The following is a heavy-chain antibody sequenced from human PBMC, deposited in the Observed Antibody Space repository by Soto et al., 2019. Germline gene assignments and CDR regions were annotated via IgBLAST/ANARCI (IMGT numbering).Heavy chain of an antibody. J-gene: IGHJ6*02. CDR2: ISGSGGST. CDR3: AKGGDDCSGGTCYYYYYGMDV. CDR1: GFTFSNYA. D-gene: IGHD2-15*01. Sequence: EVQLLESGGGLVQPGGSLRLSCAASGFTFSNYAMSWVRQAPGKGLEWVSAISGSGGSTYYADSVKGRFTISRDNSKNTLYLQMNSLRAEDTAVYYCAKGGDDCSGGTCYYYYYGMDVWGQGTTVTVSS. V-gene: IGHV3-23*01.